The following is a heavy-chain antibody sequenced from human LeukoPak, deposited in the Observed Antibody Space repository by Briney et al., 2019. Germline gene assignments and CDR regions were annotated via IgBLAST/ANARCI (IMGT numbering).Heavy chain of an antibody. CDR3: ARDADCSSTSCNWFDP. D-gene: IGHD2-2*01. CDR2: IYYSGST. V-gene: IGHV4-31*03. Sequence: SETLSLTCTVSGGSISSGGYYWSWIRQHPGKGLEWIGYIYYSGSTYYNPSLKSRVTISVDTSKNQFSLKLSSVTAADTAVYYCARDADCSSTSCNWFDPWGQGTLVTVSS. CDR1: GGSISSGGYY. J-gene: IGHJ5*02.